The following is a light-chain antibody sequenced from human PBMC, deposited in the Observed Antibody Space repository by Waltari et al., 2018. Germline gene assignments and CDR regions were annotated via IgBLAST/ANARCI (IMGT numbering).Light chain of an antibody. J-gene: IGLJ1*01. CDR2: RNK. V-gene: IGLV1-47*01. CDR1: SSNLGSNY. Sequence: QSVLTQPPSASGTPGQRVGLPCSGSSSNLGSNYLYWSQQLPGTPPKLLIYRNKQRPSGVPDRFSAYKYGTSASLAISGLRSEDEAVYYCASWDDSHYVFGTGTKVTVL. CDR3: ASWDDSHYV.